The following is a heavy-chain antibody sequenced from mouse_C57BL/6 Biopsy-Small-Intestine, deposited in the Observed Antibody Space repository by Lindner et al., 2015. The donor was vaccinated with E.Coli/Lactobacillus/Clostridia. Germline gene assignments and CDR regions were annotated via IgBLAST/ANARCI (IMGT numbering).Heavy chain of an antibody. Sequence: SVKVSCKASGYTFSNYDINWVRQASGQGLEWMGWMNPFSGSTGYSKKFQGRVTMTRDTSIRTAYMELSSLRSEDTAVYFCARGRHYSNYNYNSFDLWGQGTLVTVSS. D-gene: IGHD2-5*01. V-gene: IGHV1-84*02. J-gene: IGHJ4*01. CDR3: ARGRHYSNYNYNSFDL. CDR1: GYTFSNYD. CDR2: MNPFSGST.